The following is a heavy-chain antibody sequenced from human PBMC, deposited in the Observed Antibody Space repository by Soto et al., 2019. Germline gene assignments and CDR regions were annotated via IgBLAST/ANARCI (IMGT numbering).Heavy chain of an antibody. CDR3: ARPCTGGTCFHLDY. D-gene: IGHD2-8*02. V-gene: IGHV1-3*01. CDR1: GYPFTWFA. CDR2: IHAGNGNT. Sequence: ASVKVSCKASGYPFTWFAMHWVRQAPGQRLEWMGWIHAGNGNTKYSQKFQGRVTFTRDTSASTGYMEVSSLRSEDTAVYYCARPCTGGTCFHLDYWGQGTQVTVSS. J-gene: IGHJ4*02.